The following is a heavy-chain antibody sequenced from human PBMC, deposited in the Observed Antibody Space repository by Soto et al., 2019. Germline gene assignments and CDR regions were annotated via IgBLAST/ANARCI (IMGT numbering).Heavy chain of an antibody. CDR1: GGSLSSGGYY. J-gene: IGHJ6*02. CDR3: ARWLQFGSYYGMDV. CDR2: IYYSGST. Sequence: QVQLQESGPGLVKPSQTLSLTCTVSGGSLSSGGYYWTWIRQHPGKGLEWIGYIYYSGSTSYNPSLKSRVTTSVDTSKNPFSLKLSSVTAADTAVYYCARWLQFGSYYGMDVWGQGTTVTVSS. V-gene: IGHV4-31*03. D-gene: IGHD5-12*01.